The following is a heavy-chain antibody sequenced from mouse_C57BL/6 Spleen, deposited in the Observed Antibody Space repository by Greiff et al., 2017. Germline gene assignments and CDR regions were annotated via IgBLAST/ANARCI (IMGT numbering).Heavy chain of an antibody. CDR3: ARSGGSSYGYFDY. Sequence: QVQLQQPGAELVRPGSSVKLSCKASGYTFTSYWMHWVKQRPIQGLEWIGNIDPSDSETHYNQKFKDKATLTVDKSSSTAYMQLSSLTSEDSAVYYCARSGGSSYGYFDYWGQGTTLPVSS. D-gene: IGHD1-1*01. CDR1: GYTFTSYW. V-gene: IGHV1-52*01. J-gene: IGHJ2*01. CDR2: IDPSDSET.